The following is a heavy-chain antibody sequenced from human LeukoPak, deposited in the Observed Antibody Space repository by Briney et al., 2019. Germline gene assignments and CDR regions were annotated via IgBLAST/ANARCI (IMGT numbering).Heavy chain of an antibody. CDR1: RGTFSSYA. CDR3: ARDPGFGYDSSGYVYFDY. J-gene: IGHJ4*02. D-gene: IGHD3-22*01. V-gene: IGHV1-69*04. CDR2: IIPILGIA. Sequence: SVKVSCKASRGTFSSYAISWVRQAPGQGLEWMGRIIPILGIANYAQKFQGRVTITADKSTSTAYMELSSLRSEDTAVYYCARDPGFGYDSSGYVYFDYWGQGTLVTVSS.